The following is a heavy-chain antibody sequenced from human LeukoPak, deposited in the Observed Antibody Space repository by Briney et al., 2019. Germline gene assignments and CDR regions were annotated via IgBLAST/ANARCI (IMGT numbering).Heavy chain of an antibody. D-gene: IGHD3-10*02. V-gene: IGHV3-74*01. CDR2: INGDGRST. CDR3: AELGITMIGGV. J-gene: IGHJ6*04. CDR1: GFTFSSYW. Sequence: GGSLRLSCAASGFTFSSYWMHWVRQVPGKGLVWVSRINGDGRSTTYADSVQGRFTISRDNAKNTLYLQMNSLRAEDTAVYYCAELGITMIGGVWGKGTTVTISS.